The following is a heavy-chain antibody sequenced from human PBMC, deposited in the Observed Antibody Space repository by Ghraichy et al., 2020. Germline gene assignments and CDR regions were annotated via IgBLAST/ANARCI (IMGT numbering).Heavy chain of an antibody. CDR3: ATGGRRAYSGYDRFDY. D-gene: IGHD5-12*01. Sequence: GGSLRLSCAASGFTFSSYAMSWVRQAPGKGLEWVSAISGSGGSTYYADSVKGRFTISRDNSKNTLYLQMNSLRAEDTAVYYCATGGRRAYSGYDRFDYWGQGTLVTVSS. V-gene: IGHV3-23*01. CDR1: GFTFSSYA. CDR2: ISGSGGST. J-gene: IGHJ4*02.